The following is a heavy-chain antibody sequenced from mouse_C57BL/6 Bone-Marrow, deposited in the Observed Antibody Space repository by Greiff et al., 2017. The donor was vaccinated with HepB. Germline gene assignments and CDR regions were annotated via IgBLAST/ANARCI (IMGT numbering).Heavy chain of an antibody. CDR2: ISDGGSYT. D-gene: IGHD4-1*01. J-gene: IGHJ3*01. CDR3: ARDRDWDVFAY. CDR1: GFTFSSYA. V-gene: IGHV5-4*01. Sequence: EVKLMESGGGLVKPGGSLKLSCAASGFTFSSYAMSWVRQTPEKRLEWVATISDGGSYTYYPDNVKGRFTISRDNAKNNLYLQMSHLKSEDTAMYYCARDRDWDVFAYWGQGTLVTVSA.